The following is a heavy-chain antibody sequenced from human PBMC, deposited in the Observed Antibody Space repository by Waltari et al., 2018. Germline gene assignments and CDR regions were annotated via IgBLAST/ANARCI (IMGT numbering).Heavy chain of an antibody. CDR2: ITLYNGNT. D-gene: IGHD1-26*01. CDR1: GYRFGSYG. V-gene: IGHV1-18*04. CDR3: ARDYSLDY. Sequence: QVQLVQSGNEVKEPGASMKVSCKASGYRFGSYGINWVRQAPGQGLEWMGRITLYNGNTNYAQKFQGRVTMTTDTSTNTAYMELRSRRSDDTAIYYCARDYSLDYWGQGTLVTVSS. J-gene: IGHJ4*02.